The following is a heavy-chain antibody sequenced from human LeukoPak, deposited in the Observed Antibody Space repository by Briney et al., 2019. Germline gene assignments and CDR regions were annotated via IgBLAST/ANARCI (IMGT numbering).Heavy chain of an antibody. D-gene: IGHD5-18*01. CDR2: IGISSGNT. CDR3: AREVDTTQFDY. CDR1: GFTFSSYS. J-gene: IGHJ4*02. Sequence: GGSLRPSCAASGFTFSSYSMNWVRQAPGKGLEWISYIGISSGNTKYADSVKGRFTISGDKAKNSLYLQMNSLRVEDTAVYYCAREVDTTQFDYWGQGTLVTVSS. V-gene: IGHV3-48*01.